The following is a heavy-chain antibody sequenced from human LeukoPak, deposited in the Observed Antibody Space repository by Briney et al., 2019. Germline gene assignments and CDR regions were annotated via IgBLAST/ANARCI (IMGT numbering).Heavy chain of an antibody. Sequence: GGSLRLSCAASGFIFSNYAMNWVRQAAGRGLEWVSVISSSGGSTYYADSVKGRFSISRDNSKNTLYLQMNSLRAEDTAIYYCAKNSGVMVTSLDYWGQGTLVTVSS. J-gene: IGHJ4*02. CDR1: GFIFSNYA. D-gene: IGHD3-16*01. CDR2: ISSSGGST. CDR3: AKNSGVMVTSLDY. V-gene: IGHV3-23*01.